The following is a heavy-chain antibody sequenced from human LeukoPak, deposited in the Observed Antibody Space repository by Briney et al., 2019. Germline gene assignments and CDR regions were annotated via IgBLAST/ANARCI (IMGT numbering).Heavy chain of an antibody. J-gene: IGHJ4*02. CDR1: GFTFRNFW. CDR2: IMKDGGQK. D-gene: IGHD3/OR15-3a*01. CDR3: VRDADFCKGDY. Sequence: PGGSLRLSCAASGFTFRNFWMNWACQTPGKGLEWVASIMKDGGQKKYVDSVKGRFTISRDNAQNLVYLQLSSLRAEDTAMYYCVRDADFCKGDYWGQGTLVTVSS. V-gene: IGHV3-7*03.